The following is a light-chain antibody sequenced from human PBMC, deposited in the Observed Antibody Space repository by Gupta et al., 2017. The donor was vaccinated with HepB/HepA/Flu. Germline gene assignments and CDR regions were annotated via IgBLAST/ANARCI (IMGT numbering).Light chain of an antibody. V-gene: IGKV1-5*03. Sequence: IQLTQSPSTLSASVGDRVTITSRATQTISSWWAWFQKKPGHAPKLLIQRASILGNGVPSRASGSGSETDDTRRISSMQTGEVATDYCLQYEEESQTCGQGTKVEIK. CDR2: RAS. CDR1: QTISSW. J-gene: IGKJ1*01. CDR3: LQYEEESQT.